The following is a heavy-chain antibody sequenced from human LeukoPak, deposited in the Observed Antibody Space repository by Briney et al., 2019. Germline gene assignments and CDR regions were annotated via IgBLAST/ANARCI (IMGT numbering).Heavy chain of an antibody. J-gene: IGHJ4*02. V-gene: IGHV3-53*01. CDR3: ARMAYYGSWDN. D-gene: IGHD3-10*01. CDR1: GFTVSSNY. CDR2: IYSGGST. Sequence: GGSLRLSCAASGFTVSSNYMSWVRQAPGKGLEWVSAIYSGGSTYYADSVKGRFTISRDNSKNTLYLQMNSLRAEDTAVYYCARMAYYGSWDNWGQGTLVTVSS.